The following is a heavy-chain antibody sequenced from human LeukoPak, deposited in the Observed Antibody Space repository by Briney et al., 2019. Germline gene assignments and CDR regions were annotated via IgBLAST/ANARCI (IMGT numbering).Heavy chain of an antibody. V-gene: IGHV1-18*01. D-gene: IGHD4-23*01. Sequence: ASVKVSCKTSGYSFTTYRISWVRQAPGQGLEWMGWISPDNGNTNYAQRLHGRVTMTTDTSTSTAYMELSILRSDVTGVYYCATDYGGNPGFFDYWGQGTLVTVSS. CDR3: ATDYGGNPGFFDY. CDR2: ISPDNGNT. CDR1: GYSFTTYR. J-gene: IGHJ4*02.